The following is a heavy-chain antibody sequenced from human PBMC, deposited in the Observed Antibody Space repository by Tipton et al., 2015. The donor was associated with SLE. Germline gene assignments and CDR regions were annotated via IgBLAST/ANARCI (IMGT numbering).Heavy chain of an antibody. Sequence: TLSLTCAVYGGSFSGYYWIWIRQPPGKGLEWIGEINHSGSTNYNPSLKSRVTISVDTSKNQFSLKLSSVTAADTAVYYCAKGGNSDAFDIWGQGTMVTVSS. CDR1: GGSFSGYY. CDR3: AKGGNSDAFDI. V-gene: IGHV4-34*01. CDR2: INHSGST. D-gene: IGHD4-23*01. J-gene: IGHJ3*02.